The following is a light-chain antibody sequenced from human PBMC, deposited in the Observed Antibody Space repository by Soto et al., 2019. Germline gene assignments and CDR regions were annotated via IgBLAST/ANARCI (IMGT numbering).Light chain of an antibody. CDR1: QSVGSN. Sequence: EIVLIQSPATLSLSPGERATLSCRASQSVGSNLAWYQQNPGQAPRLLIFDASNRATGIPARFSGSGSGTDFILAISSLEPEDFVVYYCQQHSNWPLTFSGGTKVEIK. CDR3: QQHSNWPLT. V-gene: IGKV3-11*01. CDR2: DAS. J-gene: IGKJ4*01.